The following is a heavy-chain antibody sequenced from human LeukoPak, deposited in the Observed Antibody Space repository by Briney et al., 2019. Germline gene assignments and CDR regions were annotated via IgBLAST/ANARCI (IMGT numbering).Heavy chain of an antibody. D-gene: IGHD3-22*01. J-gene: IGHJ5*02. CDR3: ARDRYYYDSSGTRWFDP. CDR1: GGSISSSSYY. Sequence: SETLSLTCTVSGGSISSSSYYWGWIRQPPGKGLEWIGYIYYSGSTNYNPSLKSRVTISVDTSKNQFSLKLSSVTAADTAVYYCARDRYYYDSSGTRWFDPWGQGTLVAVSS. V-gene: IGHV4-61*05. CDR2: IYYSGST.